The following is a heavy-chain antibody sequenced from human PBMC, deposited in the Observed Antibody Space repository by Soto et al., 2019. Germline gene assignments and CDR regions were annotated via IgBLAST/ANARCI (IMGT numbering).Heavy chain of an antibody. CDR3: TRGPPRVQWFDP. CDR1: GGAVSSGTYY. V-gene: IGHV4-61*01. Sequence: TLSLTCTVSGGAVSSGTYYWSWIRQPPGKGLEWIGHIYFTGSTNYNPSLKSRVTMSLDTSRNQFSLKLSSVTAADTAVYYCTRGPPRVQWFDPWGLGTLVTV. CDR2: IYFTGST. J-gene: IGHJ5*02.